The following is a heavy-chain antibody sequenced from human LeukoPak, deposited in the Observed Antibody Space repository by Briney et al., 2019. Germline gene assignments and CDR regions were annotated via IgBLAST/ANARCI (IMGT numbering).Heavy chain of an antibody. J-gene: IGHJ4*02. D-gene: IGHD2-2*01. V-gene: IGHV1-69*06. CDR2: IIPNFCTS. CDR1: LGTLSSYA. Sequence: SVKVSCKASLGTLSSYAISWVRQAPGQPLAWTGGIIPNFCTSNYAQKFVGRATITPDKSTSPAYMELSSLRSEDTAVYYCAREEGDCSGTSCYSSLDYWGQGTLVTVSS. CDR3: AREEGDCSGTSCYSSLDY.